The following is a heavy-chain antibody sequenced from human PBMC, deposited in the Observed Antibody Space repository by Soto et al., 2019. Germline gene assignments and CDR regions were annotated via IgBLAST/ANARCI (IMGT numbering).Heavy chain of an antibody. CDR2: ISHDGVTK. D-gene: IGHD4-4*01. CDR3: VRGGYSSSWERLDP. CDR1: GSSFPNYP. Sequence: GGSLRLSCAASGSSFPNYPMHWVRQTPDKGLEWLAVISHDGVTKNSTDSVKGRFSISRDNSRNRLYLDMNSLRTEDTAMYYCVRGGYSSSWERLDPWGQGTLVTVSS. J-gene: IGHJ5*02. V-gene: IGHV3-30-3*01.